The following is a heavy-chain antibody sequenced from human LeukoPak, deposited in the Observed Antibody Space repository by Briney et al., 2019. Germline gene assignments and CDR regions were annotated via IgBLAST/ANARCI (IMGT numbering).Heavy chain of an antibody. Sequence: GGSLRLSCVASGFSFSSFAMSWFRQAPGKGLEWVSGIRGGDGGTYYADSVKGRFTISRDTSTNTLYLQMNSLRAEDTAVYYCAKDLWGSLPDYFDYWGQGTLVTVSS. CDR3: AKDLWGSLPDYFDY. J-gene: IGHJ4*02. V-gene: IGHV3-23*01. D-gene: IGHD3-10*01. CDR1: GFSFSSFA. CDR2: IRGGDGGT.